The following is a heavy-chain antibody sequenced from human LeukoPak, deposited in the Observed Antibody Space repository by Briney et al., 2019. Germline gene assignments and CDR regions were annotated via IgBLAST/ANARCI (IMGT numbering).Heavy chain of an antibody. J-gene: IGHJ4*02. CDR1: GFPFSSYW. Sequence: PGGSLRLSCAASGFPFSSYWMSWVRQAPGKGLEWVANIKQDGSEIYYVDSVKGRFTISRDYAKNSVYLQMNSLRAEDTAVYYCARGRPGMGIVIDYWGQGTLVTVAS. CDR2: IKQDGSEI. D-gene: IGHD7-27*01. V-gene: IGHV3-7*01. CDR3: ARGRPGMGIVIDY.